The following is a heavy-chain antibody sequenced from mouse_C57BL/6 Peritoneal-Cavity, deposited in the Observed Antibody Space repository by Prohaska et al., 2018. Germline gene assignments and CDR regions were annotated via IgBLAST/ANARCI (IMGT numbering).Heavy chain of an antibody. CDR3: TRSHYYGSSFYAMDY. CDR2: IDPETGCT. D-gene: IGHD1-1*01. V-gene: IGHV1-15*01. J-gene: IGHJ4*01. CDR1: GYTFTDYE. Sequence: QVQLQQSGAELVRPGASVTLSCKASGYTFTDYEMHWVKQTPVHGLELIGAIDPETGCTAYNQKFKGKAILTADKSSSTAYMELRSLTSEDSAVYYCTRSHYYGSSFYAMDYWGQGTSVTVSS.